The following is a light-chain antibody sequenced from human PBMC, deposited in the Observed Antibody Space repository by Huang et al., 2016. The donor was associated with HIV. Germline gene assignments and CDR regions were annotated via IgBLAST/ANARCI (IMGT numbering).Light chain of an antibody. CDR1: RIVNSTY. CDR3: QKYGGSLLT. V-gene: IGKV3-20*01. J-gene: IGKJ2*01. CDR2: GAA. Sequence: DIVLTQSPATLSLSPGERATLSCRASRIVNSTYLAWYQQKPGQAPRLLIHGAASRATGIPDRFSGRGSGTDFTLTVSRLEPEDFAVYYWQKYGGSLLTFGQGTKLEIK.